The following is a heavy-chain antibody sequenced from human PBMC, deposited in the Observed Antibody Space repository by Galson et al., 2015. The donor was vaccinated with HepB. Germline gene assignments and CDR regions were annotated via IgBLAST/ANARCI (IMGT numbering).Heavy chain of an antibody. Sequence: SVKVSCKASGYTFTGYYMHWVRQAPGQGLEWMGWINPNSGYTNYAQKFQGRVTMTRDTSISTAYMELSRLRSDDTAVYYCARELSAVDTAMVTADTWFDPWGQGTLVTASS. CDR2: INPNSGYT. CDR3: ARELSAVDTAMVTADTWFDP. J-gene: IGHJ5*02. D-gene: IGHD5-18*01. CDR1: GYTFTGYY. V-gene: IGHV1-2*02.